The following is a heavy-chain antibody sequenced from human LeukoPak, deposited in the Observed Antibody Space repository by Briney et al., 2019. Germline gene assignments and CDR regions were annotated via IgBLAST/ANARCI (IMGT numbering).Heavy chain of an antibody. Sequence: ASVKASCKASGYTFTGYYMHWVRQAPGQGLEWMGWINPNSGGTNYAQKFQGRVTMTRDTSISTAYMELSRLRSDDTAVYYCARLYSGSYSPFDIWGQGTMVTVSS. D-gene: IGHD1-26*01. J-gene: IGHJ3*02. V-gene: IGHV1-2*02. CDR1: GYTFTGYY. CDR2: INPNSGGT. CDR3: ARLYSGSYSPFDI.